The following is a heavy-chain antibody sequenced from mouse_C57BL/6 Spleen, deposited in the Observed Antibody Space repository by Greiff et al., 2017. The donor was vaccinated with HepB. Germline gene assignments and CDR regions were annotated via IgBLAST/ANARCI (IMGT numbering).Heavy chain of an antibody. CDR1: GYTFTSYW. Sequence: QVQLQQPGAELVKPGASVKMSCKASGYTFTSYWITWVKQRPGQGLEWIGDIYPGSGSTNYNEKFKSKSTLTVDTSSSTAYMQLSSLTSEDSAVYYCAREDGSSAYFDYWGQGTTLTVSS. CDR2: IYPGSGST. V-gene: IGHV1-55*01. D-gene: IGHD1-1*01. J-gene: IGHJ2*01. CDR3: AREDGSSAYFDY.